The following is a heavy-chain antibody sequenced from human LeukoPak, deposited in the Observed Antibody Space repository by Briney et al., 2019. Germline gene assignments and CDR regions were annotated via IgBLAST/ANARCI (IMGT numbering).Heavy chain of an antibody. J-gene: IGHJ6*03. D-gene: IGHD6-13*01. CDR3: ARESKSSSHYYYYYMDV. CDR2: IYHSGST. V-gene: IGHV4-4*02. Sequence: SGTLSLTCAVSGGSISSSNWWSWVRQPPGKGLEWIGEIYHSGSTNYNPSLKSRVTISVDKSKNQFSLKLSSVTAADTAVYYCARESKSSSHYYYYYMDVWGKGTTVTVSS. CDR1: GGSISSSNW.